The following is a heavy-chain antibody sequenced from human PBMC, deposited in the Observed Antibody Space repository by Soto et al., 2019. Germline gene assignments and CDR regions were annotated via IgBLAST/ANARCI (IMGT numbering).Heavy chain of an antibody. J-gene: IGHJ3*02. V-gene: IGHV1-18*01. CDR1: GYTFTSYG. Sequence: GASVKVSCKASGYTFTSYGISWVRQAPGQGLEWVGWISAYNGNTNYAQKLQGRVTMTTDTSTSTAYMELRSLRSDDTAVYYCAGRYDSSGYYSQGHDAFDIWGQGTMVTVSS. CDR3: AGRYDSSGYYSQGHDAFDI. D-gene: IGHD3-22*01. CDR2: ISAYNGNT.